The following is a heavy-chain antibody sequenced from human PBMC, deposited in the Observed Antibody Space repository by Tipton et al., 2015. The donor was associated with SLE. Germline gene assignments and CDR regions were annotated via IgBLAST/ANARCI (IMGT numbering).Heavy chain of an antibody. CDR2: IYSSGST. J-gene: IGHJ4*02. V-gene: IGHV4-61*02. Sequence: TLSLTCTVSGASISTGPYYWSWIRQPAGKGLEWIGRIYSSGSTIYNPSLKSRLTLSLDTSKNQFSLRVRSVTAADTAVYYCARGGGSYYDYWGQGTLVTVSS. CDR1: GASISTGPYY. D-gene: IGHD1-26*01. CDR3: ARGGGSYYDY.